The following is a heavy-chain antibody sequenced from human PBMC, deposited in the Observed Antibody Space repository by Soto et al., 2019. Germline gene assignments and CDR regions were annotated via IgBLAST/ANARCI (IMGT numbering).Heavy chain of an antibody. V-gene: IGHV4-4*02. J-gene: IGHJ5*02. D-gene: IGHD2-2*01. CDR3: ARNGYFSRSRCNVDWFAP. CDR2: THHSGST. Sequence: SETLSLTCAVSGDSVSTHYWWSWVRQSPGKGLEWIGETHHSGSTHYNPSLNSRVTISVDKSKNDFSLKLTSVTAADTAVYYCARNGYFSRSRCNVDWFAPPARGSPVTGSS. CDR1: GDSVSTHYW.